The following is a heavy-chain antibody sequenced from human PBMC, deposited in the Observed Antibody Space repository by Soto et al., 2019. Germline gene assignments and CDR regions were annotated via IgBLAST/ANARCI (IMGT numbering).Heavy chain of an antibody. CDR3: AKDLATTTREGHDAFDV. Sequence: DVQLVESGGGVVQPGRSLRLSCAPSGFTFDDYAMHWVRLAPGKGLEWVSTISWNSGVIGYADSVMGRFTISRDNAKNSLFLQMNSLRVEDTALYYCAKDLATTTREGHDAFDVWGQGTMVTVSS. CDR1: GFTFDDYA. CDR2: ISWNSGVI. V-gene: IGHV3-9*01. D-gene: IGHD1-1*01. J-gene: IGHJ3*01.